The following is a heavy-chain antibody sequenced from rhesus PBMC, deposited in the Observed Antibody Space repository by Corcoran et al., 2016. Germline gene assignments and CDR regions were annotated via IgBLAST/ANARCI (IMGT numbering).Heavy chain of an antibody. Sequence: QLQLQESGPGLVKPSETLSVTCAVSGGSISSLYWSWIRQAPGKGLVWIGYIYGSCYTANYNPALKSRVTLLLDTSRNQFSLRLTSVTAADTAVYYCARGAGYGASRNFDFRGQGVLVTVSS. CDR2: IYGSCYTA. CDR1: GGSISSLY. CDR3: ARGAGYGASRNFDF. V-gene: IGHV4-169*01. D-gene: IGHD5-36*01. J-gene: IGHJ4*01.